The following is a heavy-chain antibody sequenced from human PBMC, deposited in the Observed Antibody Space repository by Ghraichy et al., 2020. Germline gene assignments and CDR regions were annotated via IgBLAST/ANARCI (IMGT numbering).Heavy chain of an antibody. CDR2: ISSSSSYI. CDR3: ARALPRYCSGGSCYQPNYYNYYGMDV. V-gene: IGHV3-21*01. J-gene: IGHJ6*02. CDR1: GFTFSSYS. D-gene: IGHD2-15*01. Sequence: GGSLRLSCAASGFTFSSYSMNWVRQAPGKGLEWVSSISSSSSYIYYADSVKGRFTISRDNAKNSLYLQMNSLRAEDTAVYYCARALPRYCSGGSCYQPNYYNYYGMDVGGQGTTVT.